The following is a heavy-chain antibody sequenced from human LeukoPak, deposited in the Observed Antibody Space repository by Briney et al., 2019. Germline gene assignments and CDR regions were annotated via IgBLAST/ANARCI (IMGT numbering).Heavy chain of an antibody. D-gene: IGHD1-26*01. CDR2: IYTSGST. CDR3: ARHIVGATTFAFDI. J-gene: IGHJ3*02. Sequence: SETLSLTCTVSGGSISSYYWSWIRQPAGKGLEWIGRIYTSGSTNYNPSLKSRVTMSVDTSKNQFSLTLSSVTAADTAVYYCARHIVGATTFAFDIWGQGTMVTVSS. V-gene: IGHV4-4*07. CDR1: GGSISSYY.